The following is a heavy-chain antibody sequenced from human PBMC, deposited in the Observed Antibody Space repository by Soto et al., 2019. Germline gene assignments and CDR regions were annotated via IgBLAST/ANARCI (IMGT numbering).Heavy chain of an antibody. CDR3: ARANYYYGSGSYHHYYYGMDV. CDR2: IIPIFGTA. Sequence: GASVKVSCKASGGTFSSYAISWVRQAPGQGLEWMGGIIPIFGTANYAQKFQGRVTITADKSMSTAYMELSSLRSEDTAVYYCARANYYYGSGSYHHYYYGMDVWGQGTTVTVSS. D-gene: IGHD3-10*01. J-gene: IGHJ6*02. V-gene: IGHV1-69*06. CDR1: GGTFSSYA.